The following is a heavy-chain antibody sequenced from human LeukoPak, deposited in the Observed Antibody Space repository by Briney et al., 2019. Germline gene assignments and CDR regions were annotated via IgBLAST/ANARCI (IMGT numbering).Heavy chain of an antibody. CDR1: GASISTYY. J-gene: IGHJ4*02. CDR2: IYYSGST. V-gene: IGHV4-59*01. D-gene: IGHD2-2*01. CDR3: AGGVAHCSSTSCYGIDY. Sequence: SETLSLTCTASGASISTYYMSWIRQPPGKGLEWIGYIYYSGSTIYNPSLKSRVTISVDTCKNQFSLRLSSVNAADTAVYYCAGGVAHCSSTSCYGIDYWGQGTLVTVSS.